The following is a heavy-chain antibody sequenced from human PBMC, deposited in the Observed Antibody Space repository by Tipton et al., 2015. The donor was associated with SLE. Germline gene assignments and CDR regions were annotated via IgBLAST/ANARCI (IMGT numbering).Heavy chain of an antibody. J-gene: IGHJ4*02. CDR3: ARALWKGGDY. D-gene: IGHD1-1*01. Sequence: TLSLTCAVYGGSFSGYYWSWIRQPPGKGLEWIGEINHSGSTNHNPSLKSRVTISVDTSKNQLSLKLSAVTAADTAVYYCARALWKGGDYWGQGTLATVSS. CDR1: GGSFSGYY. CDR2: INHSGST. V-gene: IGHV4-34*01.